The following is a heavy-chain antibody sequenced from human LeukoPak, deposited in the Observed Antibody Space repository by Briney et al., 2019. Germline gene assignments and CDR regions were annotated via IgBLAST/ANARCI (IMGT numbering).Heavy chain of an antibody. D-gene: IGHD1-26*01. CDR2: ISPYTTKT. V-gene: IGHV1-18*01. Sequence: ASVKVSCKASGYTFISYGITWVRQAPGQGLEWMGWISPYTTKTNYAQSLQGRVTMTTDTPTSTAYMELRSLRSDDTAVYYCAREGGVGPTAPPDYYSYQMDVWGKGTTVTVSS. CDR3: AREGGVGPTAPPDYYSYQMDV. CDR1: GYTFISYG. J-gene: IGHJ6*03.